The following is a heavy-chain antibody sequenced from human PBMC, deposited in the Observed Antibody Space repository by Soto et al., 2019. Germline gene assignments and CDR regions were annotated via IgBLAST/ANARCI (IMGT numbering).Heavy chain of an antibody. V-gene: IGHV1-69*02. Sequence: QVQLVQSGAEVKKPGSSVKVSCKASGGTFSSYTISWVRQAPGQGLEWMGRIIPILGIANYAQKFQGRVTITADKSTSTASMELSSLRSEDTAVYYCASTYYDIFQIDYWGQGTLVTVSS. CDR3: ASTYYDIFQIDY. D-gene: IGHD3-9*01. CDR2: IIPILGIA. J-gene: IGHJ4*02. CDR1: GGTFSSYT.